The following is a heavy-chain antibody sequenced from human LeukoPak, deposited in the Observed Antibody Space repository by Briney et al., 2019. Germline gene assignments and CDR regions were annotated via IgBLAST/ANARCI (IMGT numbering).Heavy chain of an antibody. CDR2: IKQDESEK. CDR1: GFTFSSYW. V-gene: IGHV3-7*03. D-gene: IGHD6-13*01. Sequence: GGSLRLSCAASGFTFSSYWMSWVRQAPGKGLEWVANIKQDESEKSYADSVKGRFTISRDNAKNSLYLQMNSLRAENTALYYCARDGRPRGSSWFNYYSYMDVWGKGTTVTVSS. CDR3: ARDGRPRGSSWFNYYSYMDV. J-gene: IGHJ6*03.